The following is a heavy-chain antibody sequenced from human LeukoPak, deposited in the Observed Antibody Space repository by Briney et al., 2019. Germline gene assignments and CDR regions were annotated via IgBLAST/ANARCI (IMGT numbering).Heavy chain of an antibody. CDR2: IYYSGST. D-gene: IGHD3-10*01. J-gene: IGHJ5*02. V-gene: IGHV4-59*01. Sequence: SETLSLTCTVSGGSISSYYWSWIRQPPGKGLEWIGYIYYSGSTNYNPSLKSRVTISVDTSKNQFSLKLSSVTAADTAVYYCARALWFGEAHNWFDPWAREPWSPSPQ. CDR3: ARALWFGEAHNWFDP. CDR1: GGSISSYY.